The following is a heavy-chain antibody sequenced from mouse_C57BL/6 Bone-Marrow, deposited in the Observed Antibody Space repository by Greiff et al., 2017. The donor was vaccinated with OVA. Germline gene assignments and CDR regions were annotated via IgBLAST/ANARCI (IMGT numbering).Heavy chain of an antibody. V-gene: IGHV1-78*01. J-gene: IGHJ3*01. Sequence: VQLQQSDAELVKPGASVKLSCKVSGYTFTDHTIHWMKQRPEQGLEWIGYIYPRDGSTKYNEKFKGKATMTADKSSSTAYMQLNSLTSEDSAVNVCARQLRVRAWFAYWGQGTLVTVSA. D-gene: IGHD3-2*02. CDR1: GYTFTDHT. CDR2: IYPRDGST. CDR3: ARQLRVRAWFAY.